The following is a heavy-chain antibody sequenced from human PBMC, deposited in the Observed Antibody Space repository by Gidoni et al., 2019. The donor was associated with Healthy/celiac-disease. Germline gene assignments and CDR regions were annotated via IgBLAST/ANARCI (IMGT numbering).Heavy chain of an antibody. J-gene: IGHJ6*03. Sequence: QVQLVASGGGVVQPGRSLRLPCAASGLPFSSYALHWVRQAPGKGLEWVAVISYDGSNKYYADSVKGRFTISRDNSKNTLYLQMNSLRAEDTAVYYCARGGYSYGPPPYYYYYYMDVWGKGTTVTVSS. CDR3: ARGGYSYGPPPYYYYYYMDV. CDR2: ISYDGSNK. D-gene: IGHD5-18*01. V-gene: IGHV3-30*01. CDR1: GLPFSSYA.